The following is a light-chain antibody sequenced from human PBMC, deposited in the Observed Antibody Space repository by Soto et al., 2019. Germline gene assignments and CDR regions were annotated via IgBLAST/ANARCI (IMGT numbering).Light chain of an antibody. CDR3: CSYAGSSTFVV. V-gene: IGLV2-23*02. CDR1: SSDVGSYNL. CDR2: EVS. Sequence: QSALTQPASVSGSPGQSITISCTGTSSDVGSYNLVSWYQQHPGKAPKLMIYEVSKRPSGVSNRFSGSTSGNTASLTISGLQAEDEADYYCCSYAGSSTFVVFGEGTKVTVL. J-gene: IGLJ2*01.